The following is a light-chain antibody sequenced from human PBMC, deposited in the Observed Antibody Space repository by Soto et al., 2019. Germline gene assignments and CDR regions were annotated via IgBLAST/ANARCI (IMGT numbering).Light chain of an antibody. J-gene: IGKJ1*01. CDR2: DAS. V-gene: IGKV3-11*01. Sequence: EIVLTQSPATLSLSPGERATLSRRASQSVSSYLAWYQQKPGQAPRLLIYDASNRATGIPARFSGSGSGTDFTLTISSLEPEDFEVYYCQQRSNPTWTFGQGTKVEIK. CDR1: QSVSSY. CDR3: QQRSNPTWT.